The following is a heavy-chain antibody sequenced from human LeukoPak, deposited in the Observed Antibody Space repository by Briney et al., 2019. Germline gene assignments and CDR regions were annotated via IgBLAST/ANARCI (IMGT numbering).Heavy chain of an antibody. Sequence: GASVKVSCKASGYTFTSYGISWVRQAPGQGLEWMGWISAYNGNTNYAQKLQGRVTMTTDTYTSTAYMELRSLRSDDTAVYYCARDPCHSTSCYAHWFDPWGQGTLVTVSS. CDR1: GYTFTSYG. V-gene: IGHV1-18*01. D-gene: IGHD2-2*01. CDR3: ARDPCHSTSCYAHWFDP. CDR2: ISAYNGNT. J-gene: IGHJ5*02.